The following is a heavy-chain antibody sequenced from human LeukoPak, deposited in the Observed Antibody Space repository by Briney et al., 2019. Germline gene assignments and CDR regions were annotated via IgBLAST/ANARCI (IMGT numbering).Heavy chain of an antibody. D-gene: IGHD6-13*01. CDR1: GFTVDDYT. Sequence: GGSLRLSCAASGFTVDDYTMHWGRQAPGKGLEWVSLISWDGGSTYYADSVKGRFTISRDNSKNSLYLQMNSLRTEDTALYYCAKDSWPRYSSSWYRGRGFDYWGQGTLVTVSS. V-gene: IGHV3-43*01. CDR3: AKDSWPRYSSSWYRGRGFDY. CDR2: ISWDGGST. J-gene: IGHJ4*02.